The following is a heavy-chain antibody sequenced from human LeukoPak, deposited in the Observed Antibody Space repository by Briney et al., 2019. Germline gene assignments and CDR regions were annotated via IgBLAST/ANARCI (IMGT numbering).Heavy chain of an antibody. D-gene: IGHD3-9*01. CDR2: IYYSGST. J-gene: IGHJ3*02. V-gene: IGHV4-39*07. CDR1: GGSISSSSYY. Sequence: SETLSLTCTVSGGSISSSSYYWGWIRQPPGKGLEWMGSIYYSGSTYYNPSLKSRVTISVDTSKNQFSLKLSSVTAADTAVYYCARAWLGGFGAFDIWGQGTMVTVSS. CDR3: ARAWLGGFGAFDI.